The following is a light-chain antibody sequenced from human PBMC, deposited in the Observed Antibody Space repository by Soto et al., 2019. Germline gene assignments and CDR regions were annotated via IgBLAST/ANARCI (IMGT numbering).Light chain of an antibody. CDR3: QQASSFPLT. Sequence: DIQMTQSPSSVSASVGDRVTITCRASQGISSCLAWYQQKPGKPPKLLIYKASNLQSGVPSRFSGSGSGTDFTLTINTLQPEDFSPYYSQQASSFPLTFGGGTKVEIK. J-gene: IGKJ4*01. CDR2: KAS. V-gene: IGKV1-12*01. CDR1: QGISSC.